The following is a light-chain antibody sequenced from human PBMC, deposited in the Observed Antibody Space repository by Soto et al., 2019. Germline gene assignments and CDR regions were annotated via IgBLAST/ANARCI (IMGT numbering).Light chain of an antibody. Sequence: EIVLTQSPGTLSLSPGERATLSCRASQSVSNSYLAWYQQKPGQAPRLLIYGASSRATGIPDRFSGSGSGTDSTLTISRLEPEDFAVYYCQQYGSSLLMYTFGQGTKLEIK. CDR2: GAS. CDR1: QSVSNSY. CDR3: QQYGSSLLMYT. J-gene: IGKJ2*01. V-gene: IGKV3-20*01.